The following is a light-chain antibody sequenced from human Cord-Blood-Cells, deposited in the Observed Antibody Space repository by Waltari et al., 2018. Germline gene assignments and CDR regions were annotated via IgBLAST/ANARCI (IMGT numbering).Light chain of an antibody. CDR1: SSHVGGYNY. CDR3: CSYAGSYTWV. V-gene: IGLV2-11*01. CDR2: VVS. J-gene: IGLJ3*02. Sequence: QSALTQPRSVSGSPGQSVTISCTRTSSHVGGYNYVSWYQQHPGKAPKLMIYVVSQRPWGVPDRFSCSKSGTAASLTIAGLQAEDEADYYCCSYAGSYTWVFGGGTKLTVL.